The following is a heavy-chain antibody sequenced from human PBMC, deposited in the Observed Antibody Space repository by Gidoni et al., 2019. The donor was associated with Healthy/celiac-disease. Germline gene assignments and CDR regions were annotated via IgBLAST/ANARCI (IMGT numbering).Heavy chain of an antibody. J-gene: IGHJ4*02. CDR3: ARRADYGDFFDY. V-gene: IGHV4-39*01. D-gene: IGHD4-17*01. CDR2: IYYSGST. CDR1: GGSLSSSSYY. Sequence: QLQLQESGPGLVKPSETLSLTCTVSGGSLSSSSYYWGWIRQPPGKGLEWIGSIYYSGSTYYNPSLKSRVTISVDTSKNQFSLKLSSVTAADTAVYYCARRADYGDFFDYWGQGTLVTVSS.